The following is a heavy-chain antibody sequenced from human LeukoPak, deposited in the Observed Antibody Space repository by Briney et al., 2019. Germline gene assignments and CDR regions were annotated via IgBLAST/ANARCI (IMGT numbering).Heavy chain of an antibody. J-gene: IGHJ3*02. CDR1: GFTFSSYG. Sequence: GRSLRLSCAASGFTFSSYGMHWVRQAPGKGLEWVAFISYDGSNKYYADSVKGRFTISRDNSKNTLYLQMNSLRAEDTAVYYCAKDLPYYYDSSGYYRYDAFDIWGQGTMVTVSS. CDR2: ISYDGSNK. D-gene: IGHD3-22*01. V-gene: IGHV3-30*18. CDR3: AKDLPYYYDSSGYYRYDAFDI.